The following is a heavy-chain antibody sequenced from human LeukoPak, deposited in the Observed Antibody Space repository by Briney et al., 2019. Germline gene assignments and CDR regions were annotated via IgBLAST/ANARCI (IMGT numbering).Heavy chain of an antibody. CDR3: TKELHGSGNYAFDY. Sequence: GGSLRLSCAASGFTFSSCALSWVRQAPGKGLEWVSTVSVNGGTTYYADSVKGRFTISRDNSKNTLYLQMNSLRAEDTAVYFCTKELHGSGNYAFDYWGQGTLVTVSS. J-gene: IGHJ4*02. V-gene: IGHV3-23*01. CDR2: VSVNGGTT. D-gene: IGHD3-10*01. CDR1: GFTFSSCA.